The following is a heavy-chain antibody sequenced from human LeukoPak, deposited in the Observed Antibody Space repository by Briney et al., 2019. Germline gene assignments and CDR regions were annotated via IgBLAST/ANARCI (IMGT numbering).Heavy chain of an antibody. D-gene: IGHD4-17*01. Sequence: GGSLRLSCAAFGFTFSNYWMSWVRQAPGKGLEWVAHINQDGSEEHYMDSVKARFIISRDNAKNSLSLQMNSLRAEDTAVYYCARTTGDDYNYYGMDVWGRGTRGTVSS. J-gene: IGHJ6*02. V-gene: IGHV3-7*01. CDR2: INQDGSEE. CDR1: GFTFSNYW. CDR3: ARTTGDDYNYYGMDV.